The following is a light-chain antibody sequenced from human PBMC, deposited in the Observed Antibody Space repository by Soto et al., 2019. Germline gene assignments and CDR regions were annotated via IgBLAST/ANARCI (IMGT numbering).Light chain of an antibody. CDR1: SSNIGTNA. J-gene: IGLJ1*01. CDR2: NNN. Sequence: QSVLTQPPSASGTPGQRVTISCSGGSSNIGTNAVNWYQQLPGTAHKLLIYNNNQRPSGVPDRISGSKSGTSASLAISGLQSEDEADYYCAAWDDSLNGYVFGTGTKVTVL. CDR3: AAWDDSLNGYV. V-gene: IGLV1-44*01.